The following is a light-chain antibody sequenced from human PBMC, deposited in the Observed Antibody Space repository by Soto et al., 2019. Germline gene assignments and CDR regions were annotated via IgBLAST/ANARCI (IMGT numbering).Light chain of an antibody. CDR2: GAS. CDR1: QSVTNNF. CDR3: QQYGTPLFT. V-gene: IGKV3-20*01. Sequence: IVLTQSPGTLSLSPGERATLSCGASQSVTNNFLAWYQQTPGQAPRLLIYGASSRATGVPVRFSGSGSGADFTLTISRLEPDDFAVYYCQQYGTPLFTFGPGTKVDIK. J-gene: IGKJ3*01.